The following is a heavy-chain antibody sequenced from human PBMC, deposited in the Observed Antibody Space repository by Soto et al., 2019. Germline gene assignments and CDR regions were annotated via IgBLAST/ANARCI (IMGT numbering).Heavy chain of an antibody. D-gene: IGHD3-3*01. CDR2: IYYTGNT. V-gene: IGHV4-59*01. CDR1: SDSISSYY. CDR3: ARSFDFWSNYYPNWFDS. Sequence: KPSETLSLTCSVSSDSISSYYWSWIRQPPGKGLEWIGNIYYTGNTNYNPSLKSRLTMSIDTSKNQFSLKLSSVTAADTAVYYCARSFDFWSNYYPNWFDSWGQGTLVTVSS. J-gene: IGHJ5*01.